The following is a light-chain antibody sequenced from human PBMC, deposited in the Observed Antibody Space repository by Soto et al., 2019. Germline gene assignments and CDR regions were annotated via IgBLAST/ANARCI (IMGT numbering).Light chain of an antibody. V-gene: IGKV3-11*01. J-gene: IGKJ4*01. CDR1: QSVTTY. CDR2: DAS. Sequence: EIVLTQSPCTLSLSPGERATLSCRASQSVTTYLAWYQQKPGQAPRLLIYDASSRATGIPARFSGSGSGTDFTLTISSLEPEDFAFYYCLQRSNWPPLLSFGGGTKV. CDR3: LQRSNWPPLLS.